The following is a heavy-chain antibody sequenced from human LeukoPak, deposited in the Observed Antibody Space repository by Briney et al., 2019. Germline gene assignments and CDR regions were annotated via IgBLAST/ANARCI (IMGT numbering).Heavy chain of an antibody. J-gene: IGHJ4*02. CDR2: ISSSSGTI. Sequence: GGSLRLSCEGSGFTFRRNSMNWVRQAPGKGLEWVSFISSSSGTIYYADSVKGRFTISRDNAENSLYLQMNSLRDEDTAVHYCARGDSSGYHCYFDSWGQGTLVTVSS. CDR1: GFTFRRNS. V-gene: IGHV3-48*02. D-gene: IGHD3-22*01. CDR3: ARGDSSGYHCYFDS.